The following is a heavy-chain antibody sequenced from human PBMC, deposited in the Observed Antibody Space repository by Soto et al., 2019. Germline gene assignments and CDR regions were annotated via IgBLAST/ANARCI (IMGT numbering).Heavy chain of an antibody. V-gene: IGHV3-15*01. CDR3: TTYYYGSSGTYVMDV. CDR2: IKSKTDGGTT. Sequence: SLSCAASGVTFINAWMSWVRQAPGKGREGVGRIKSKTDGGTTDYAAPVKGRFTISRDDSKNTRYLQMNSVKTEDTAVYYCTTYYYGSSGTYVMDVFGQRTTVTFSS. J-gene: IGHJ6*02. CDR1: GVTFINAW. D-gene: IGHD3-22*01.